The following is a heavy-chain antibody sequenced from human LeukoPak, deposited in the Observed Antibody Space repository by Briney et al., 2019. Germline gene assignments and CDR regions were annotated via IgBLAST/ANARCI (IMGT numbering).Heavy chain of an antibody. CDR2: INPNSGGT. D-gene: IGHD3-9*01. V-gene: IGHV1-2*02. CDR1: GYTFTGYY. Sequence: ASVKVSCKASGYTFTGYYMHWVRQAPGQGLEWMGWINPNSGGTNYAQKFQGRVTMTRDTSISTAYMELSRLRSDDTAVYYCARDGDILTGHYRYYFDYWGQGTLVTVSS. CDR3: ARDGDILTGHYRYYFDY. J-gene: IGHJ4*02.